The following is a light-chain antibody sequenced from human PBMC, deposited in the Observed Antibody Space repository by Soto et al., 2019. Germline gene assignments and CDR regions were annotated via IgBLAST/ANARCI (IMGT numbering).Light chain of an antibody. CDR3: SSYTSSSTLLYV. Sequence: QSAPTQPASVSGPPGQSITISCTGTSSDVGGYNYVSWYQQHPGKAPKLMIYEVSNRPSGVSNRFSGSKSGNTASLTISGLQAEDEADYYCSSYTSSSTLLYVFGTGTKLTVL. CDR1: SSDVGGYNY. V-gene: IGLV2-14*01. CDR2: EVS. J-gene: IGLJ1*01.